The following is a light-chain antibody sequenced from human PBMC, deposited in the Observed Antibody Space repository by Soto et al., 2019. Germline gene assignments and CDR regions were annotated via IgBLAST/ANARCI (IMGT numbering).Light chain of an antibody. J-gene: IGLJ2*01. Sequence: QSALTQPRSVSGSPGQSVTISCTGTSSDVGGYNYVSWYQQHPGKAPKLMIYDVSKRPSGVPDRFSGSKSGNTASLTISGLQAEDEADYYFCSYAGSYTFEFGGGTKVTVL. CDR2: DVS. V-gene: IGLV2-11*01. CDR3: CSYAGSYTFE. CDR1: SSDVGGYNY.